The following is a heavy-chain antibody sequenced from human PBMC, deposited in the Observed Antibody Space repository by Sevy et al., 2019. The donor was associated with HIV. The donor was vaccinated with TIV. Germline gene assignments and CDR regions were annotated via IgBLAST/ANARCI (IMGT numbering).Heavy chain of an antibody. CDR3: ARSPGVYGPRLDP. CDR1: GYTFTSDW. J-gene: IGHJ5*02. CDR2: IYPGDSDT. D-gene: IGHD3-10*01. V-gene: IGHV5-51*01. Sequence: GESLKISCKASGYTFTSDWIAWVRQMPGKGLEWMGIIYPGDSDTRYSPSFQGQVTISADKSITTADLQWNSLKVSDTAICYCARSPGVYGPRLDPWGQGTLVTVSS.